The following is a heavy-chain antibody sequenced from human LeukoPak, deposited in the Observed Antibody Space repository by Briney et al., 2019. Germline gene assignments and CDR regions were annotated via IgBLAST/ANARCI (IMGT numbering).Heavy chain of an antibody. Sequence: GGSLRLSCAASGFTFSSYSTNWVRQAPGKGLEWVSSISSSSSYIYYADSVKGRFTISRDNAKNSLYLQMNSLRAEDTAVYYCARDPVDIVATLDYWGQGTLVTVSS. D-gene: IGHD5-12*01. CDR2: ISSSSSYI. V-gene: IGHV3-21*01. CDR1: GFTFSSYS. J-gene: IGHJ4*02. CDR3: ARDPVDIVATLDY.